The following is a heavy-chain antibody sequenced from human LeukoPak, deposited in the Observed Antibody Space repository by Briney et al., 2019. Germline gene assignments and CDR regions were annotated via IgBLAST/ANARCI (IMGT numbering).Heavy chain of an antibody. Sequence: SETLFLNCTVSGGSISGYHWNWIRQPPGRGLEWIGYISYTGSTIYNPSLKSRVIISVDTSKNQLSLKLSSVTATDTAVYYCARLTVTTKNWFDPWGQGTLVTVSS. CDR1: GGSISGYH. J-gene: IGHJ5*02. D-gene: IGHD4-17*01. V-gene: IGHV4-59*08. CDR3: ARLTVTTKNWFDP. CDR2: ISYTGST.